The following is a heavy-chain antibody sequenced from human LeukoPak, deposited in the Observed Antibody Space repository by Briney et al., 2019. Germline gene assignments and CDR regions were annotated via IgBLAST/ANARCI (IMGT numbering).Heavy chain of an antibody. D-gene: IGHD6-19*01. CDR1: GFTFSNYG. Sequence: GGSLRLSCAASGFTFSNYGMSWVRQAPGKGLEWVAVISYDGSNKYYADSVKGRFTISRDNSKNTLYLQMNSLRAEDTAVYYCARDRPKGVADTFDYWGQGTLVTVSS. CDR3: ARDRPKGVADTFDY. V-gene: IGHV3-30*03. J-gene: IGHJ4*02. CDR2: ISYDGSNK.